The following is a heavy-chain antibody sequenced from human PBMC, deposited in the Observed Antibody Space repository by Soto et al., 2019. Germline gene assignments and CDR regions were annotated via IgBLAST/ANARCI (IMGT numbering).Heavy chain of an antibody. CDR3: ASRNYDDSSGYYYFDS. V-gene: IGHV4-59*01. CDR1: GGSISSYY. J-gene: IGHJ4*02. D-gene: IGHD3-22*01. CDR2: IYYSGTT. Sequence: SETLSLTCTVSGGSISSYYWSWIRQPPGKGLEWIGYIYYSGTTNYNPSLKSRVTISVDTSKNQFSLKLSSVTAADTAVYYCASRNYDDSSGYYYFDSWRQGTLVTVSS.